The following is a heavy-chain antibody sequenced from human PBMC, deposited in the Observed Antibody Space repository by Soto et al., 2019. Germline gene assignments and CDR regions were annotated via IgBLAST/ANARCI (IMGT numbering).Heavy chain of an antibody. V-gene: IGHV4-30-4*01. J-gene: IGHJ6*02. CDR1: GASIFSGDFY. CDR3: VRDHQWLLMDV. Sequence: QVQLQESGPGLVTPSQTLSLTCTVSGASIFSGDFYWTWIRQPPGEGLEWIGYTDYSGSTYYNPSLMNRVTISMDTSKNQFSLKLRSVTAADTAVYYCVRDHQWLLMDVWGQGTTVTVSS. D-gene: IGHD6-19*01. CDR2: TDYSGST.